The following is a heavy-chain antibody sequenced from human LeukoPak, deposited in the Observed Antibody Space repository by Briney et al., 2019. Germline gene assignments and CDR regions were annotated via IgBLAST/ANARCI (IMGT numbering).Heavy chain of an antibody. J-gene: IGHJ4*02. V-gene: IGHV3-48*03. Sequence: PGGSLRLSCAASGFIFSSYEMSWVRQAPGKGLEWVSYISSSGRTMYYADSVKGGFTVARDNAKNSLYLQMNSLRAEDTAIYYCARDNYRGSRYFDHWGQGTLVTVSS. CDR2: ISSSGRTM. D-gene: IGHD1-26*01. CDR1: GFIFSSYE. CDR3: ARDNYRGSRYFDH.